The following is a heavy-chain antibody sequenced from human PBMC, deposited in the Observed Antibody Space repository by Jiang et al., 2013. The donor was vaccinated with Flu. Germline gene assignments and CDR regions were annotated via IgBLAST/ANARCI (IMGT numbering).Heavy chain of an antibody. CDR3: ARLLGDGYNFLYFDY. Sequence: YWIGWVRQMPGKGLEWMGIIYPGDSDTRYSPSFQGQVTISADKSISTAYLQWSSLKASDTAMYYCARLLGDGYNFLYFDYWGQGTLVTVSS. CDR1: YW. J-gene: IGHJ4*02. CDR2: IYPGDSDT. D-gene: IGHD5-24*01. V-gene: IGHV5-51*01.